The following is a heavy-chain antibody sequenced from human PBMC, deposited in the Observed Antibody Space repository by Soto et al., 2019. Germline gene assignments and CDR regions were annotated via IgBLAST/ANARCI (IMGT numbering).Heavy chain of an antibody. CDR1: GYSFSNYW. Sequence: GESLKISCKGSGYSFSNYWIGWVRQMPGKGLECMGIIYPSDSDTRYSPSFQGQVTISADKSISTAYLQWSSLKASDTAMYYCAKFHVNCGGDCFFDYWGQGTLVTVSS. CDR3: AKFHVNCGGDCFFDY. V-gene: IGHV5-51*01. J-gene: IGHJ4*02. D-gene: IGHD2-21*02. CDR2: IYPSDSDT.